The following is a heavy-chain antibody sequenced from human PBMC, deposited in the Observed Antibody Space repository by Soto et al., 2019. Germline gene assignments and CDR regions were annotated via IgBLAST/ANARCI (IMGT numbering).Heavy chain of an antibody. D-gene: IGHD3-3*01. CDR1: GGSISSYY. V-gene: IGHV4-59*01. CDR2: IYYSGST. J-gene: IGHJ3*02. CDR3: ARCGDDFWSGYYSNTWAFDI. Sequence: SETLSLTCTVSGGSISSYYWSWIRQPPGKGLEWIGYIYYSGSTNYNPSLKSRVTISVDTSKNQFSLKLSSVTAADTAVYYCARCGDDFWSGYYSNTWAFDIWGQGTMVTVS.